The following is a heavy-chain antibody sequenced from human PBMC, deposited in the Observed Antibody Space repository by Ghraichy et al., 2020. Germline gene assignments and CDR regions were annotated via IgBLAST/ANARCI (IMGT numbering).Heavy chain of an antibody. CDR1: GFTFSSYS. CDR2: ISSSSSYI. V-gene: IGHV3-21*01. J-gene: IGHJ6*02. Sequence: GGSLRLSCAASGFTFSSYSMNWVRQAPGKGLEWVSSISSSSSYIYYADSVKGRFTISRDNAKNSLYLQMNSLRAEDTAVYYWPGGRDYYDSRGSYYYYGLDVWGQGTTVTVSS. CDR3: PGGRDYYDSRGSYYYYGLDV. D-gene: IGHD3-22*01.